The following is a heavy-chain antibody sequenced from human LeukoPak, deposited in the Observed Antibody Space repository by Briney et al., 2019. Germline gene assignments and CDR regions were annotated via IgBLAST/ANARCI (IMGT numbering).Heavy chain of an antibody. V-gene: IGHV3-30*02. J-gene: IGHJ6*03. CDR3: AKFTGIAVYYYNYMDV. CDR1: GFTFSSYG. D-gene: IGHD6-19*01. CDR2: IRYDGSNK. Sequence: GGSLRLSCAASGFTFSSYGMHWVRQAPGKGLEWVAFIRYDGSNKYYADSVKGRFTISRDNSKNTLYLQMNSLRAEDTAVYYCAKFTGIAVYYYNYMDVWGKGTTVTVSS.